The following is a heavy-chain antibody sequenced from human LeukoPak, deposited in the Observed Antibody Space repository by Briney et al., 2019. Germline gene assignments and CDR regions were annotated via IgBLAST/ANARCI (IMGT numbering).Heavy chain of an antibody. Sequence: ASVRVSCKASGYTFTSYYMHWVRQAPGQGLEWMGIINPSGGSTSYAQKFQGRVTMTRDTSTSTVYMELSSLRSEDTAVYYCARTTGLSYYDFWSGYYTRGDHQCWFHPWGQGGLVSVSS. CDR3: ARTTGLSYYDFWSGYYTRGDHQCWFHP. CDR2: INPSGGST. J-gene: IGHJ5*02. V-gene: IGHV1-46*01. D-gene: IGHD3-3*01. CDR1: GYTFTSYY.